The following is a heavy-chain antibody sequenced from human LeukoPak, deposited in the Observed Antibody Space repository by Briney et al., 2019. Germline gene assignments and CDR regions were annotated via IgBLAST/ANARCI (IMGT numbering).Heavy chain of an antibody. CDR1: GGSIVSGGYY. CDR3: ARVTTLTRDDRGISHWYFDL. D-gene: IGHD4-17*01. J-gene: IGHJ2*01. Sequence: SETLSLTCTVSGGSIVSGGYYWSWIRQSPLKGLEWIAYIYSSGSTYNSPSFRGRFTLSVDTSKNQFSLSLTSVDDADTAVYYCARVTTLTRDDRGISHWYFDLWGRGAQVTVSS. V-gene: IGHV4-31*03. CDR2: IYSSGST.